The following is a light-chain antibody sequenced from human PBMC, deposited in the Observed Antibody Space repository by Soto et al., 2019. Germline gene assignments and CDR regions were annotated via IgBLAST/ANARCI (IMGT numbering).Light chain of an antibody. CDR1: SSDVGGYNY. Sequence: QSALTQPASVSGSPGQSITISCTGTSSDVGGYNYVSWYQHHPGKAPKLMIYDVSNRPSGVSDRFSGSKSGNTASLTISGLQAEDEADYYCSSYTSSRTSVVFGGGTKLTVL. CDR3: SSYTSSRTSVV. J-gene: IGLJ2*01. V-gene: IGLV2-14*03. CDR2: DVS.